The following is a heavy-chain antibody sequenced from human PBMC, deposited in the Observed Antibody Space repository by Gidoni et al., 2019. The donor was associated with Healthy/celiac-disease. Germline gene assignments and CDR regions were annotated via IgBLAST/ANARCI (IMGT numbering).Heavy chain of an antibody. D-gene: IGHD3-22*01. Sequence: QVTLKESGPVLVKPTETLTLTCTVSGFSLSNARMGVSWIRQPPGKALEWLAHIFSNDEKSYSTSLKSRLTISKDTSKSQVVLTMTNMDPVDTATYYCARISPTYYYDSSGYYTDYWGQGTLVTVSS. CDR3: ARISPTYYYDSSGYYTDY. J-gene: IGHJ4*02. CDR1: GFSLSNARMG. CDR2: IFSNDEK. V-gene: IGHV2-26*01.